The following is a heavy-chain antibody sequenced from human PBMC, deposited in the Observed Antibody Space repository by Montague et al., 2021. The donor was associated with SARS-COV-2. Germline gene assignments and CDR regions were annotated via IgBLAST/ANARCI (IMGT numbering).Heavy chain of an antibody. CDR2: IKQDGSEK. CDR1: GFTFSSYR. Sequence: SLRLSCAASGFTFSSYRMSWVRQAPGKGLEWVANIKQDGSEKYYVDSVKGRFTISRDNAKNSLYLQMNSLRAEDTAVYYCARVPSIDWYFDYWGQGTLVTVSS. J-gene: IGHJ4*02. D-gene: IGHD2-21*01. CDR3: ARVPSIDWYFDY. V-gene: IGHV3-7*01.